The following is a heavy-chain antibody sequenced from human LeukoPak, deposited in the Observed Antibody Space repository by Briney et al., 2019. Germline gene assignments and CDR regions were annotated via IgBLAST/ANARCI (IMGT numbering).Heavy chain of an antibody. D-gene: IGHD2-2*01. J-gene: IGHJ4*02. Sequence: GSLRLSCASSGFTFSSYAMSWVRQAPGKGLEWVAAISPIGGTRNYADSVKGRFTISRDNPRNTLYLHINSLRAEDTAFYYCVTEAVVAFYYFDYWGQGTLVTVSS. V-gene: IGHV3-23*01. CDR3: VTEAVVAFYYFDY. CDR2: ISPIGGTR. CDR1: GFTFSSYA.